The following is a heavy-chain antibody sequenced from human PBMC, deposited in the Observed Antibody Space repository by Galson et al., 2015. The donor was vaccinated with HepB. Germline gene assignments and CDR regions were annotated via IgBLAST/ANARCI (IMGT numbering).Heavy chain of an antibody. D-gene: IGHD1-26*01. V-gene: IGHV3-7*03. J-gene: IGHJ4*02. CDR2: TRQDGSDK. CDR3: VREKRGSYLAVFDY. Sequence: SLRLSCAGSGFTFGDYWMTWVRHVPGKGLEWVARTRQDGSDKDYGDSVKGRLTVSRDNVKNSLYLQMNSLTAGDTAVYHCVREKRGSYLAVFDYWGRGTQVTVSS. CDR1: GFTFGDYW.